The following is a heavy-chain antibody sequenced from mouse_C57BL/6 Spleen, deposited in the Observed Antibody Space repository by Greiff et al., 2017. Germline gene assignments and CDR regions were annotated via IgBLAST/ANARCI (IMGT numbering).Heavy chain of an antibody. V-gene: IGHV1-80*01. J-gene: IGHJ1*03. Sequence: VTLVESGAELVKPGASVKISCKASGYAFSSYWMNWVQQRPGKGLEWIGQIYPGAGDTNYNGKFKGKATLTADKSSSTAYMQLSSLTSEDSAVYFCAREGYYGSSYFDVWGTGTTVTVSS. CDR1: GYAFSSYW. D-gene: IGHD1-1*01. CDR2: IYPGAGDT. CDR3: AREGYYGSSYFDV.